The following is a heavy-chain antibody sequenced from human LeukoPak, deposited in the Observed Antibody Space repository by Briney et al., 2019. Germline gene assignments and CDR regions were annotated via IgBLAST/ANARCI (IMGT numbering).Heavy chain of an antibody. V-gene: IGHV3-33*01. CDR1: GFTFNTYG. D-gene: IGHD6-6*01. CDR2: IWYDGSNK. CDR3: ARGEYSSSSGFDY. J-gene: IGHJ4*02. Sequence: GGSLRLSCAASGFTFNTYGMHWVRQAPGKGLEWVAVIWYDGSNKYYADSVEGRFTISRDNSKNTLYLQMNSLRAEDRAVYYCARGEYSSSSGFDYWGQGTLVTVSS.